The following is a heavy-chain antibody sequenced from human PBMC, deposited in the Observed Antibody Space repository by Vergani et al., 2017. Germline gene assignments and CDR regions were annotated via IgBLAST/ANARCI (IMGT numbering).Heavy chain of an antibody. V-gene: IGHV1-18*01. CDR1: GYTFTSYG. D-gene: IGHD3-16*02. J-gene: IGHJ4*02. Sequence: QVQLVQSGADVKKPGASVKVSCKASGYTFTSYGISWVRQAPGQGLEWMGWISAYNGNTNYAQKLQGRVTMTTDTSTSTAYMELRSLRSDDTAVYYCARDRGLDYVWGSYRPVDYWGQGTLVTVSS. CDR3: ARDRGLDYVWGSYRPVDY. CDR2: ISAYNGNT.